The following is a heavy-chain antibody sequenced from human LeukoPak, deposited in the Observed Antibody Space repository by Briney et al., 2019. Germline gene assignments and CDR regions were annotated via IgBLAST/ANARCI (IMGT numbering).Heavy chain of an antibody. Sequence: PSETLSLTCTVSGGSISSYYWSWIRQPPGKGLEWIRYIYYSGSTNYNPSLKSRVTISVDTSKNQFSLKLSSVTAADTAVYYCARTGSGSYYKGDYYYYMDVWGKGTTVTISS. D-gene: IGHD3-10*01. CDR1: GGSISSYY. CDR2: IYYSGST. V-gene: IGHV4-59*01. J-gene: IGHJ6*03. CDR3: ARTGSGSYYKGDYYYYMDV.